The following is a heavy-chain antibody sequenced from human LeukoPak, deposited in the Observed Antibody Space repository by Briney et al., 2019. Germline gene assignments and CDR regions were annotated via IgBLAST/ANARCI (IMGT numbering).Heavy chain of an antibody. Sequence: GGSLRLSCAASGFTFSSYAMHWVRQAPGKGLEWVAVISYDGSNKYYADSVKGRFTISRDNSKNTLYLQMNSLRAEDSAVYYCAMSDSSAFDIWGQGTMVTVSS. CDR2: ISYDGSNK. CDR3: AMSDSSAFDI. CDR1: GFTFSSYA. V-gene: IGHV3-30-3*01. J-gene: IGHJ3*02. D-gene: IGHD3-22*01.